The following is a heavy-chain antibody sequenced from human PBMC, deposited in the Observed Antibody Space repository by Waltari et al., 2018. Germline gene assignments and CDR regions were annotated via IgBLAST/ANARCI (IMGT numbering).Heavy chain of an antibody. CDR2: IKQDGSEK. Sequence: VQLVESGGGLVKPGGSLRLSCAASGFTFSDYYMSWVRQAPGKGREGVANIKQDGSEKDYVDSVKGRCTISRDNADNSLYLQMNSLRAEDTGVYYCARDYDWGQGTLVTVSS. J-gene: IGHJ4*02. V-gene: IGHV3-7*01. CDR3: ARDYD. CDR1: GFTFSDYY. D-gene: IGHD3-16*01.